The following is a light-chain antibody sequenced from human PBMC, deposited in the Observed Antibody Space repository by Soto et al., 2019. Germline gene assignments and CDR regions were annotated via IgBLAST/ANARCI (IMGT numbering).Light chain of an antibody. CDR1: QGISNY. Sequence: DIQMTQSPSSLSASVGDRVTITCRASQGISNYLAWYQQKPGKVPKLLIYAASTLQSGVPSRFSGSGSGTDFTLTISILQPEDVATYYCQKYNSAPYPTFGPGTKVDIK. CDR3: QKYNSAPYPT. CDR2: AAS. J-gene: IGKJ3*01. V-gene: IGKV1-27*01.